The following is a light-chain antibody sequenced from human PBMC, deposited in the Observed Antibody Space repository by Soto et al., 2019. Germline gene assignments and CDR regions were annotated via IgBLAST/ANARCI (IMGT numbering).Light chain of an antibody. J-gene: IGKJ2*01. CDR2: GTS. CDR1: QSVSSSY. Sequence: EIVLTQSPGTLSLSPGERATISCRASQSVSSSYLAWYQQKPGQAPRLLIYGTSNRATGIPDRFSGSGSGTDCTLTISSLEREDFAVYCCQQDVISPYTFGQGTRLEIK. V-gene: IGKV3-20*01. CDR3: QQDVISPYT.